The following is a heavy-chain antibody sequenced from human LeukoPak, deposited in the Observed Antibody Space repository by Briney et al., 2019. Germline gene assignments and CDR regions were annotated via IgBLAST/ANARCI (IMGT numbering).Heavy chain of an antibody. D-gene: IGHD3-22*01. V-gene: IGHV3-66*02. CDR3: ARESSSGYYLPY. CDR1: GFIVSSDY. Sequence: GGSLRLSCAASGFIVSSDYVSWVRQGPGKGLEWVSVIYSGGKTYYADSVKGRFTISRDDSKNTLYLQMNSLTSEDTAVYYCARESSSGYYLPYWGQGTLVTVSS. CDR2: IYSGGKT. J-gene: IGHJ4*02.